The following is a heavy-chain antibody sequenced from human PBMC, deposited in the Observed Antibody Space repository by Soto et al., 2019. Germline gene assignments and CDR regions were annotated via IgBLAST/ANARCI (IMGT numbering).Heavy chain of an antibody. V-gene: IGHV3-15*01. CDR2: IKSKTDGGTT. Sequence: EVQLVESGGGLVKPGGSLRLSCAAYGFTFSNAWMSWVRQAPGKGLAWVGRIKSKTDGGTTDYAAPVKGRFTISRDDSKNTLYLQMNSLKTEDTAVYYCTARYDYIWGSYDYWGQGTLVTVSS. D-gene: IGHD3-16*01. CDR1: GFTFSNAW. CDR3: TARYDYIWGSYDY. J-gene: IGHJ4*02.